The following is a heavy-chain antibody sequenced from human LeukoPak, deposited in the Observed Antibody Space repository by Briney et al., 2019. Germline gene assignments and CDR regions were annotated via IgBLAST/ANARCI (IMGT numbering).Heavy chain of an antibody. D-gene: IGHD4-23*01. J-gene: IGHJ3*02. CDR2: IKQDGSEK. V-gene: IGHV3-7*01. Sequence: GGSLRLSCAASGFTFSSYWMSWVRQAPGKGLEWVANIKQDGSEKYYVDSVKGRFTISRDNAKNSLYLQMNSLRAEDTAVYYCARGRWYGGNDAFDIWGQGTMVTVSS. CDR3: ARGRWYGGNDAFDI. CDR1: GFTFSSYW.